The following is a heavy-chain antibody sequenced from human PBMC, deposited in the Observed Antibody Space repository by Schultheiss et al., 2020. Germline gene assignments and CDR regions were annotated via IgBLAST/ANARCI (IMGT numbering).Heavy chain of an antibody. CDR1: GFTFSSYS. J-gene: IGHJ4*02. CDR2: ISSSSSTI. Sequence: GESLKISCAASGFTFSSYSMNWVRQAPGKGLEWVSYISSSSSTIYYADSVKGRFTISRDNAKNSLYLQMNSLRAEDTAVYYCARGRPEFDYWGQGTLVTVSS. CDR3: ARGRPEFDY. V-gene: IGHV3-48*01.